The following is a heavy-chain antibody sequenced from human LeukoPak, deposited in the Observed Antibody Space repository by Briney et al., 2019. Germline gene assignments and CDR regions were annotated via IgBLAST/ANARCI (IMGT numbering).Heavy chain of an antibody. Sequence: PSETLSLTCAVYGGSFSGYYWSWIRQPPGKGLEWIGEINDYSGNINYNPSLNSRVSISLEKSKNQFSLELRSVTAADTAVYYCARGRIAKIVVVHSFQYGMDVWGQGTTVTVSS. J-gene: IGHJ6*02. V-gene: IGHV4-34*01. CDR2: INDYSGNI. CDR3: ARGRIAKIVVVHSFQYGMDV. CDR1: GGSFSGYY. D-gene: IGHD3-22*01.